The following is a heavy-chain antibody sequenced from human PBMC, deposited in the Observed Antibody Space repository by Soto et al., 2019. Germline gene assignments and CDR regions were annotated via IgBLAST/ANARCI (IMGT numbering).Heavy chain of an antibody. CDR1: GYTFTGYY. Sequence: ASVNGSCTASGYTFTGYYMHWVRQAPGEGLEWMGWINPNIGGTNYAQKFQGRVNMTRDTSISTAYMELSRMRSDDTAVYYCARSYYDILIGHYCSEVWGDETSV. CDR3: ARSYYDILIGHYCSEV. V-gene: IGHV1-2*02. CDR2: INPNIGGT. D-gene: IGHD3-9*01. J-gene: IGHJ6*02.